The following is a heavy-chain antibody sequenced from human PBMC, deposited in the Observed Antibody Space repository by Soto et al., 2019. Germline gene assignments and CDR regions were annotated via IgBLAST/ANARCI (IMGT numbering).Heavy chain of an antibody. CDR2: INPSGGST. CDR3: ARWVTDYYDSSGYDVSYFDY. V-gene: IGHV1-46*01. CDR1: GYTFTSYY. J-gene: IGHJ4*02. Sequence: ASVKVSCKASGYTFTSYYMHWVRRAPGQGLEWMGIINPSGGSTSYAQKFQGRVTMTRDTSTSTVYMELSSLRSEDTAVYYCARWVTDYYDSSGYDVSYFDYWGQGTLVTVSS. D-gene: IGHD3-22*01.